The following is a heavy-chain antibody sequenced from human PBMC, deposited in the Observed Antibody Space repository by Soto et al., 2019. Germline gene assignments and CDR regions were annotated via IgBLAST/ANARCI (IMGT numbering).Heavy chain of an antibody. CDR2: ISHGGST. J-gene: IGHJ6*02. CDR3: ARGHYYYAMDV. CDR1: GGSISSGVYS. Sequence: SETLSLTCAVSGGSISSGVYSWNWIRQPPGKGLEWVGYISHGGSTYDNPSLKSRVTMSVNRSKNQFSLNLTSVTAADTAVYFCARGHYYYAMDVWGQGTAVTVSS. V-gene: IGHV4-30-2*01.